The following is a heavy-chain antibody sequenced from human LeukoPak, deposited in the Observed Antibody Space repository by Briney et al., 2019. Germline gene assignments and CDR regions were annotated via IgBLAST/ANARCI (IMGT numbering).Heavy chain of an antibody. CDR1: GGSFSGYY. CDR2: INHGGST. CDR3: ARGASLYYYESSGYSDF. D-gene: IGHD3-22*01. Sequence: SETLSLTCAVYGGSFSGYYWSWIRQSPGKGLEWIGEINHGGSTNYNASLKGRVTILMDTSTNQFSLKLSSVTAADTAVYYCARGASLYYYESSGYSDFWGQGTLVTVSS. V-gene: IGHV4-34*01. J-gene: IGHJ4*02.